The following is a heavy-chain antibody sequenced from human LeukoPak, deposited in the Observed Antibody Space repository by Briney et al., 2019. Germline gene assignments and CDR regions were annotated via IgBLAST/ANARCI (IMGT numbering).Heavy chain of an antibody. CDR2: IPYDGSIK. D-gene: IGHD3-10*02. Sequence: SLRLSSAASGVTFSSYAMHWVRQAPGKGLEWVALIPYDGSIKYYADSVKGRFTVSRDNSKNTLYLQMNSLRAEDTAVYYCAELGITMIGGVWGKGTTVTISS. V-gene: IGHV3-30-3*02. CDR1: GVTFSSYA. J-gene: IGHJ6*04. CDR3: AELGITMIGGV.